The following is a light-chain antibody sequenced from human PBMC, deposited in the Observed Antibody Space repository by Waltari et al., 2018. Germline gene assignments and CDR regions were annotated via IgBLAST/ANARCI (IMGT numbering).Light chain of an antibody. CDR2: KDS. CDR3: QSADTSETFF. J-gene: IGLJ1*01. V-gene: IGLV3-25*03. Sequence: SYELTQPPSVSVSPGQTSRITCSVNTMSKHYRYWYQQKPGQAPVSVMSKDSERPSGIPERFSGSSSGTTVTLTISGVQAEDEADYYCQSADTSETFFFGTGTKVTVL. CDR1: TMSKHY.